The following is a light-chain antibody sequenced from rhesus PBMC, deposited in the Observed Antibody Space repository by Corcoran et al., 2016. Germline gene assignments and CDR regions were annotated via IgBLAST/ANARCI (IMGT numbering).Light chain of an antibody. CDR3: QHNYGTPLT. Sequence: DIQMTQSPSSLSASVGDRVTITCRTSENVNNYLNWYQQKPGKAPKPLIYKASPLQSGVPSRFSGSGSGTDYTFTISSLQSEDVATYYCQHNYGTPLTFGGGTKVEIK. CDR2: KAS. J-gene: IGKJ4*01. V-gene: IGKV1-74*01. CDR1: ENVNNY.